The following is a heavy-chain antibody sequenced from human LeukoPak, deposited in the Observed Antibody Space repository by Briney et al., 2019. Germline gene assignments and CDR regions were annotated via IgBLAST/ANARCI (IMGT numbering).Heavy chain of an antibody. V-gene: IGHV1-18*01. Sequence: ASVKVSCKASGYTFTIYGISWVRQAPGQGLEWMGWISGYNDNTNYAQKFQGRVTMTRDMSTSTVYMELSSLRSEDTAVYYCARCDHFEVAATRDWYFSLWGRGTLVTVSS. J-gene: IGHJ2*01. D-gene: IGHD2-15*01. CDR3: ARCDHFEVAATRDWYFSL. CDR2: ISGYNDNT. CDR1: GYTFTIYG.